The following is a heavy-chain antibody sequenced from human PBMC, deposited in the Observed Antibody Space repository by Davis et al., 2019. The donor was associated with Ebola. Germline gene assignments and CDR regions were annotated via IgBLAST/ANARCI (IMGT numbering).Heavy chain of an antibody. V-gene: IGHV4-34*01. J-gene: IGHJ4*02. Sequence: MPSETLSLTCAVYGGSFSTYYWSWIRQPPGMGLEWIGEINHSGGTNYNPSLQSRVTMSVDTSKSQFSLKLSSVTAADTSIYYCARGPAYSSGWYWNYWGQGTLVTVSS. CDR3: ARGPAYSSGWYWNY. CDR2: INHSGGT. CDR1: GGSFSTYY. D-gene: IGHD6-19*01.